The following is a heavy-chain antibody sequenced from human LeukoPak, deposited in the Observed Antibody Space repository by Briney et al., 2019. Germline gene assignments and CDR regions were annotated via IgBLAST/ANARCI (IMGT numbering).Heavy chain of an antibody. CDR3: ARDLDNYGIIDY. J-gene: IGHJ4*02. Sequence: PSETLSLTCTVSGGSVSSASYYWSWIRQPPGKGLEWIGYMHYRGSTNYNPSHKSRVTISVDTSKNQFSLTLSSVTAADTAVYYCARDLDNYGIIDYWGQGTLVTVSS. CDR1: GGSVSSASYY. V-gene: IGHV4-61*01. CDR2: MHYRGST. D-gene: IGHD5-18*01.